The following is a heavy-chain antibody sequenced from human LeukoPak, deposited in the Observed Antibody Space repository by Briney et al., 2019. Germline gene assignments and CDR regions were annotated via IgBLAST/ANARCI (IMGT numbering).Heavy chain of an antibody. V-gene: IGHV3-49*03. Sequence: GGSLRLSCTASGFTFGDYAMSWFRQAPGKGLEWVGLIRSKAYGGTTEYAASVKGRFTISRDDSKSIAYLQMNSLKTEDTAVYYCSRKGITTVDAFDIWGQGSMVTVSS. J-gene: IGHJ3*02. D-gene: IGHD3-10*01. CDR2: IRSKAYGGTT. CDR1: GFTFGDYA. CDR3: SRKGITTVDAFDI.